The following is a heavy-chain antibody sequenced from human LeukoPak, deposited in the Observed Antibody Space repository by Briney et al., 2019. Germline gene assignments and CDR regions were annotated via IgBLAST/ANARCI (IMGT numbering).Heavy chain of an antibody. CDR1: GCTFSNYW. CDR3: AGGSGISDF. D-gene: IGHD1-26*01. CDR2: IWHDGSNK. V-gene: IGHV3-33*08. Sequence: GRSLRLSSAASGCTFSNYWMHWVRRAPGKGLEWVALIWHDGSNKYYADSVKGRFTISRDNSKNTLYLQMNSLRAEDTAVYYCAGGSGISDFWGQGTLVTVSS. J-gene: IGHJ4*02.